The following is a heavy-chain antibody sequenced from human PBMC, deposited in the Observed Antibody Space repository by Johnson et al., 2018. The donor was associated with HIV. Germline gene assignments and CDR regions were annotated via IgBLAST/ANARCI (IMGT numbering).Heavy chain of an antibody. D-gene: IGHD1-26*01. CDR1: GFTVRSNY. J-gene: IGHJ3*02. V-gene: IGHV3-23*04. CDR2: ISGSGGST. Sequence: EVHLVESGGGLIQPGGSLRLSCAASGFTVRSNYMSWVRQAPGKGLEWVSVISGSGGSTYYADSVKGRFTISRDNSKNTLYLQMNSLRAEDTAVYYCAKDLGEGSYLTDDAFDIWGQGTMVTVSS. CDR3: AKDLGEGSYLTDDAFDI.